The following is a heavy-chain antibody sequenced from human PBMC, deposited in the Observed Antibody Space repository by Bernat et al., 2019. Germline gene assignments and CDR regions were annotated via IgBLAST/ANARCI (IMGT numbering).Heavy chain of an antibody. D-gene: IGHD3-10*01. CDR3: ARGSGKLLLNY. CDR1: GFTFSSYT. CDR2: ISYDGSNK. V-gene: IGHV3-30-3*01. Sequence: QVQLVESGGGVVQPGRSLRLSCAASGFTFSSYTMHWVRQAPGKGLEWVAVISYDGSNKYYADSVKGRFTISRDNSKNTLYLQMNSLRAEDTAVYYCARGSGKLLLNYWGQGTLVTVSS. J-gene: IGHJ4*02.